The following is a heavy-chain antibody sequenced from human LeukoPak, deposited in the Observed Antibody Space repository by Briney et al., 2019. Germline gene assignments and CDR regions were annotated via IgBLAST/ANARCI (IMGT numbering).Heavy chain of an antibody. J-gene: IGHJ4*02. CDR3: ARDHPAGGGSASSGWYGFFDY. CDR1: GGSISSSSYY. Sequence: PSETLSLTCTVSGGSISSSSYYWGWIRQPPGRGLEWIGSIYYSGSTYYNPSLKSRVTISVDTSKNQFSLKLSSVTAADTAVYYCARDHPAGGGSASSGWYGFFDYWGQGTLVTVSS. CDR2: IYYSGST. V-gene: IGHV4-39*07. D-gene: IGHD6-19*01.